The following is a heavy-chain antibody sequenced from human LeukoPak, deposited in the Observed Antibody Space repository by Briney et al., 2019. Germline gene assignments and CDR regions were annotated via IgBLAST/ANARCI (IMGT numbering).Heavy chain of an antibody. V-gene: IGHV3-7*01. CDR2: IKQDGSDK. J-gene: IGHJ4*02. CDR1: GLTFSSYW. Sequence: GGSLRLSCVASGLTFSSYWMSWVRQVPGRGLEWVANIKQDGSDKYYVDSVKGRFTISRDNAKKSLYLQMNSLRAEDTAVYYCATGQQLGYWGQGTLVTVSS. CDR3: ATGQQLGY. D-gene: IGHD6-13*01.